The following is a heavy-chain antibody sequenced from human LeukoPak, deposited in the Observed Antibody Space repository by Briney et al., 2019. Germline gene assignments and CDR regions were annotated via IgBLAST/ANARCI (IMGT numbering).Heavy chain of an antibody. CDR1: GYTFTGYY. CDR3: ARDDNAYCGGDCYPTVGY. J-gene: IGHJ4*02. D-gene: IGHD2-21*01. V-gene: IGHV1-2*02. CDR2: INPNSGGT. Sequence: ASVKVSCKASGYTFTGYYMHWVRQAPGQGLEWMGWINPNSGGTNYAQKFQGRVTMTRDTSISTAYMELSRLRSDDTAVYYCARDDNAYCGGDCYPTVGYWGQGTLVTVSS.